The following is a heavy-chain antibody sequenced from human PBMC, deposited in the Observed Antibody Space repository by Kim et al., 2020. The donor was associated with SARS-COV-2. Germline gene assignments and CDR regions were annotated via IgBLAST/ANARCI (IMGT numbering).Heavy chain of an antibody. J-gene: IGHJ6*01. Sequence: GGSLRLSCAASGFNFNSHWIDWVRQAPGTGLEWVANIEDDGNEKNYVDSVKGRFTISRDNAKNLVYLQMNSLRVGDSAVYYCARVMRGSRYDVLDVWGQGTAVSVSS. D-gene: IGHD6-13*01. CDR2: IEDDGNEK. V-gene: IGHV3-7*01. CDR3: ARVMRGSRYDVLDV. CDR1: GFNFNSHW.